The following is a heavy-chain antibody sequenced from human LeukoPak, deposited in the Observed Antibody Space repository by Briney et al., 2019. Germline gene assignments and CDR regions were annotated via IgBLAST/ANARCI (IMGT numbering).Heavy chain of an antibody. CDR3: ARATVTMPYYFDY. J-gene: IGHJ4*02. CDR1: GFTFSSYA. V-gene: IGHV3-30*04. D-gene: IGHD4-17*01. CDR2: ISYDGSNK. Sequence: PGGSLRLSCAASGFTFSSYAMHWVRQAPGKGLEWVAVISYDGSNKYYADSVKGRFTISRDNSKNTRYLQMNSLRAGDTAVYYCARATVTMPYYFDYWGQGTLVTVSS.